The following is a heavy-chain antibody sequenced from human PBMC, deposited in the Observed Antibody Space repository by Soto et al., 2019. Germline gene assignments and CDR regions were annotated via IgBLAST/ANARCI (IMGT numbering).Heavy chain of an antibody. V-gene: IGHV5-51*01. Sequence: GESLKISCKGSGYSFTSYWIGWVRQMPGKVLEWMGIIYPGDSDTRYSPSFQGQVTISADKSISTAYLQWSSLKASDTAMYYCARIGYYDSSGFYYYYGMDVWGQGXTVTVYS. J-gene: IGHJ6*02. CDR1: GYSFTSYW. CDR2: IYPGDSDT. CDR3: ARIGYYDSSGFYYYYGMDV. D-gene: IGHD3-22*01.